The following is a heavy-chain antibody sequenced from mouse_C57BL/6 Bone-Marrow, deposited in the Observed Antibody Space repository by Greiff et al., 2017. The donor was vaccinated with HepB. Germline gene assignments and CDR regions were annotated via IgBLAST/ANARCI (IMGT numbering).Heavy chain of an antibody. D-gene: IGHD3-2*02. Sequence: VKLMESGAELVRPGASVKLSCTASGYTFTSYGISWVKQRTGQGLEWIGEIYPRSGNTYYNEKFKGKATLTADKSYSTAYMELRSLTSEDAAVYFCARRQLRLGAGFDYWGQGTLVTVSA. CDR3: ARRQLRLGAGFDY. CDR2: IYPRSGNT. V-gene: IGHV1-81*01. CDR1: GYTFTSYG. J-gene: IGHJ3*01.